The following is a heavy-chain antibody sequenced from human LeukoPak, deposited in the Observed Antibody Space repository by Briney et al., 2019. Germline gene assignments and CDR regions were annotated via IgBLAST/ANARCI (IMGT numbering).Heavy chain of an antibody. D-gene: IGHD3-3*01. CDR1: GGSISSYY. CDR3: ARSFSDFWSGYYPPIPYYYYYYYMDV. CDR2: IYTSGST. J-gene: IGHJ6*03. Sequence: PSETLSLTCTVSGGSISSYYWSWIRRPAGKGLEWIGRIYTSGSTNYNPSLKSRVTMSVDTSKNQFSPKLSSVAAADTAVYYCARSFSDFWSGYYPPIPYYYYYYYMDVRGKGTTVTVSS. V-gene: IGHV4-4*07.